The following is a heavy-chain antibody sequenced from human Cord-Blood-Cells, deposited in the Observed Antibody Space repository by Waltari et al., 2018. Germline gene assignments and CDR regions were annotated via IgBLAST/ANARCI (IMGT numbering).Heavy chain of an antibody. CDR3: ARGGIPISPHYYYYYMDV. CDR1: GGTFRRYA. V-gene: IGHV1-69*09. J-gene: IGHJ6*03. CDR2: IIPILGIA. D-gene: IGHD3-3*01. Sequence: QVQLVQSGAEVKKPGSTVTVSCKASGGTFRRYAISWVRQAPGQGLEWMGRIIPILGIASYAQKFQGRVTITADKSTSTAYMELSSLRSEDTAVYYCARGGIPISPHYYYYYMDVWGKGTTVTVSS.